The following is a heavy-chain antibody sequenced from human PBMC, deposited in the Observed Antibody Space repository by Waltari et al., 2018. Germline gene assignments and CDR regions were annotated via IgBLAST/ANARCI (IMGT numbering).Heavy chain of an antibody. CDR2: IKQDGSEK. Sequence: EVQLVESGGGLVQPGGSLRLSGAASGFTFSSNWMSWVRQAPGKGLEWVANIKQDGSEKYYVDSVKGRFTISRDNAKNSLYLQMNSLRAEDTAVYYCASTPCGGDCYSDYWGQGTLVTVSS. CDR1: GFTFSSNW. V-gene: IGHV3-7*01. D-gene: IGHD2-21*01. J-gene: IGHJ4*02. CDR3: ASTPCGGDCYSDY.